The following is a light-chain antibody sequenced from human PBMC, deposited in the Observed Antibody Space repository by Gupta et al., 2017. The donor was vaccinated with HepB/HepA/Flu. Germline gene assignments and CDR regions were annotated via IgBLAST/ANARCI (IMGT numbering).Light chain of an antibody. CDR2: AAS. Sequence: DIQLTQSPSSLSASVGDRDTISCRASQGIFSYLAWYQQKPGKAPKLLIYAASTVKSGFPSRFSGRGSGTEFALTISSLQPEDFATYYCQQQKSSPITFCQGTPVDI. CDR1: QGIFSY. V-gene: IGKV1-9*01. CDR3: QQQKSSPIT. J-gene: IGKJ5*01.